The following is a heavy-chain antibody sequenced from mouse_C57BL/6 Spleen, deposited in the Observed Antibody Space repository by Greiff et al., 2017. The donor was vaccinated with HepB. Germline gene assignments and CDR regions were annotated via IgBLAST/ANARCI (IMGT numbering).Heavy chain of an antibody. CDR3: ARKGGGPITTVRYFDV. J-gene: IGHJ1*03. D-gene: IGHD1-1*01. CDR2: IWTGGGT. CDR1: GFSLTSYA. V-gene: IGHV2-9-1*01. Sequence: VQLQQSGPGLVAPSQSLSITCTVSGFSLTSYAISWVRQPPGKGLEWLGVIWTGGGTNYNSALKSRLSISKDNSKSKVFLKMNSLQTDDTARYYWARKGGGPITTVRYFDVWGTGTTVTVSS.